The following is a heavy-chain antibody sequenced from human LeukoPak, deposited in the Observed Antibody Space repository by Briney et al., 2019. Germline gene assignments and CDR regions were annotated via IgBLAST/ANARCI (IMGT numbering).Heavy chain of an antibody. CDR3: AKESYYEILTGYIPQFDY. CDR1: GFTFSSYG. J-gene: IGHJ4*02. CDR2: IRYDGSNK. D-gene: IGHD3-9*01. Sequence: GGSLRLSCAASGFTFSSYGMHWVRQAPGKGLEWVAFIRYDGSNKYYADSVKGRFTISRDNSKNTLYLQMNSLRAEDTAVYYCAKESYYEILTGYIPQFDYWGQGTLVTVSS. V-gene: IGHV3-30*02.